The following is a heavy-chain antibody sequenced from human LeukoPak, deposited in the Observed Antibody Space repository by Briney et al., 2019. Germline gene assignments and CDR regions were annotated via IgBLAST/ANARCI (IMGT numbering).Heavy chain of an antibody. CDR3: ARTWNRGFDY. D-gene: IGHD1/OR15-1a*01. CDR1: GFTFNKHG. J-gene: IGHJ4*02. V-gene: IGHV3-33*01. Sequence: GGSLRLSCAASGFTFNKHGMHWVRQAPGKGLEWVALIWYNGSNKKYADSVKGRFTISRDNSKNTLDLQVNSLRAEDTAVYYCARTWNRGFDYWGQGTLVTVSS. CDR2: IWYNGSNK.